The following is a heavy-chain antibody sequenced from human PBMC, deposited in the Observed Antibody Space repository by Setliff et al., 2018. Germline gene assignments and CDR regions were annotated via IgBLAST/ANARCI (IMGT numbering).Heavy chain of an antibody. CDR1: GYTFTGYY. CDR2: IDPSGDYT. V-gene: IGHV1-46*01. Sequence: ASVKVSCKASGYTFTGYYMHWVRQAPGQGLEWMGIIDPSGDYTNYGQKFQGRVTMTRDTSTTTVYMELSSLRSEDTAVYYCVRGPGPSVVVAIPFDHWGQGSLVTVSS. CDR3: VRGPGPSVVVAIPFDH. D-gene: IGHD5-12*01. J-gene: IGHJ4*02.